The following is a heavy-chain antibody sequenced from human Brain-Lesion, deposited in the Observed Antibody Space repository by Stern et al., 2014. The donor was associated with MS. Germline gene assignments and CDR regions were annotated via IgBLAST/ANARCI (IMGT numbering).Heavy chain of an antibody. D-gene: IGHD1-14*01. Sequence: EVQLVQSGGDLVQPGRSLRLSCAAFGFTFDDYAMRWVRQAPGKGLEWVAGSSWNSGTIGYADSVKGRFTTSRDNAYSSLYLQMNSLRPEDTALYYCARDITGSSAYFAYWGQGTLVTVSS. CDR3: ARDITGSSAYFAY. V-gene: IGHV3-9*01. CDR1: GFTFDDYA. CDR2: SSWNSGTI. J-gene: IGHJ4*02.